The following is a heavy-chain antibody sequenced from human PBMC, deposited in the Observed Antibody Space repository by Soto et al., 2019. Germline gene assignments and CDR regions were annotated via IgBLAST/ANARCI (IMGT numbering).Heavy chain of an antibody. D-gene: IGHD1-26*01. J-gene: IGHJ4*02. CDR1: GSTLSSHW. Sequence: EVQLVESGGGLVQPGGSLRLSCVISGSTLSSHWMTWVRQAPGKGLEWVASINQDGFGKHYLDSVKGRFTISRDTAKSSLYLQMDSLRVEDTVVYYCAKDHGSGSYPYWGQGALVTVS. V-gene: IGHV3-7*05. CDR2: INQDGFGK. CDR3: AKDHGSGSYPY.